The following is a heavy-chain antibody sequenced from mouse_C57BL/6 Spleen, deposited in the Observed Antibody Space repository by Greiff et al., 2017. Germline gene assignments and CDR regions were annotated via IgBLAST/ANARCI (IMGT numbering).Heavy chain of an antibody. D-gene: IGHD1-1*01. CDR2: INPSSGYT. Sequence: QVQLKESGAELAKPGASVKLSCKASGYTFTSYWMHWVKQRPGQGLEWIGYINPSSGYTKYNQKFKDKATLTADKSSSTAYMQLSSLTYEDSAVYYCARSPSYYYGSSYGGAMDYWGQGTSVTVSS. V-gene: IGHV1-7*01. CDR3: ARSPSYYYGSSYGGAMDY. J-gene: IGHJ4*01. CDR1: GYTFTSYW.